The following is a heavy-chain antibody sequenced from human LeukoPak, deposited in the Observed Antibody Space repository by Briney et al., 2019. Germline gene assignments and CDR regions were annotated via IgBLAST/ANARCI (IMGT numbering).Heavy chain of an antibody. Sequence: SETLSLTCTVSGGSISSSSYYWGWIRQPPGKGLEWIGSIYYSGSTYYNPSLKSRVTISVDTSKNQFSLKLSSVTAADSAVYYCARGLVGATSCFDYWGQGTLVTVSS. J-gene: IGHJ4*02. CDR2: IYYSGST. D-gene: IGHD1-26*01. CDR1: GGSISSSSYY. V-gene: IGHV4-39*07. CDR3: ARGLVGATSCFDY.